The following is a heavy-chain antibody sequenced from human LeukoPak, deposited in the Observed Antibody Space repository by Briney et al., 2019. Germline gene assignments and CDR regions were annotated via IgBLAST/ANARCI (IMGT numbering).Heavy chain of an antibody. V-gene: IGHV3-23*01. J-gene: IGHJ5*02. Sequence: PGGSLRLSCAASGFTFRSYAMSWVRQAPGKGLEWVSAISGSGDSTYYADSVKGRFTISRDNSQNTLYLQMNSLGAEDTAIYYCAKDRIASPPQGRFDPWGQGTLVTVSS. D-gene: IGHD6-6*01. CDR3: AKDRIASPPQGRFDP. CDR1: GFTFRSYA. CDR2: ISGSGDST.